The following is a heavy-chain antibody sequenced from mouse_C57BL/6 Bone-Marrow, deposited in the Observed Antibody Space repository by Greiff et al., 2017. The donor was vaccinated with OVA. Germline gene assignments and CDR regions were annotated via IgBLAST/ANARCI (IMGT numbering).Heavy chain of an antibody. J-gene: IGHJ2*01. Sequence: EVQVVESGPGMVKPSQSLSLTCTVTGYSITSGYYWHWIRHFPGNKLEWMGYISYSGSTNYNPSLKIRISITHDTSKNHFFLKLHSVTTEDTATYYCARELRFYYFDYWGQGTTLTVSS. D-gene: IGHD1-1*01. CDR3: ARELRFYYFDY. CDR1: GYSITSGYY. V-gene: IGHV3-1*01. CDR2: ISYSGST.